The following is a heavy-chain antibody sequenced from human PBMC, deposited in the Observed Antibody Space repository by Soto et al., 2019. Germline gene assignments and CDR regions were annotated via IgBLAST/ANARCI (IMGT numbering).Heavy chain of an antibody. D-gene: IGHD4-17*01. Sequence: ASETLSLSCTVSGGSISSYYWSWIPQPPGKGLEWIGYIYYSGSTNYNPSLKSRVTISVDTSKNQFSLKLSSVTAADTAVYYCASTVVTYTGYYFDYWGQGTLVTVSS. J-gene: IGHJ4*02. CDR1: GGSISSYY. CDR3: ASTVVTYTGYYFDY. CDR2: IYYSGST. V-gene: IGHV4-59*01.